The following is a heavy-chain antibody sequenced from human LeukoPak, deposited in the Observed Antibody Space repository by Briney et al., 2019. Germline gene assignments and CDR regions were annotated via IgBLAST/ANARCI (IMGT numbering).Heavy chain of an antibody. CDR3: ARLGGSYYGWFDP. CDR2: TYYSGST. V-gene: IGHV4-59*08. J-gene: IGHJ5*02. D-gene: IGHD1-26*01. CDR1: GGSLTTHY. Sequence: SETPSLTCNVSGGSLTTHYWSWVRQSPGKGLEWIGYTYYSGSTNYNPSLKSRVTISVDTPKNQFSLKLSSVTAADTAVYYCARLGGSYYGWFDPWGQGTLVTVSS.